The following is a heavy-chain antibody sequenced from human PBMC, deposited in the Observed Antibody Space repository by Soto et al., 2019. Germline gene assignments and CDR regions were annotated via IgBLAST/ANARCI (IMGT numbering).Heavy chain of an antibody. D-gene: IGHD4-17*01. CDR3: ARLNGDYSFDY. Sequence: GGSLRLSCAASGFTFSSYGMHWVRQAPGKGLEWVAVIWYDGSNKYYAESVKGRFTISRDNSKNTLYLQMNSLRAEDTAVYYCARLNGDYSFDYWGQGTLVTVSS. CDR2: IWYDGSNK. V-gene: IGHV3-33*01. J-gene: IGHJ4*02. CDR1: GFTFSSYG.